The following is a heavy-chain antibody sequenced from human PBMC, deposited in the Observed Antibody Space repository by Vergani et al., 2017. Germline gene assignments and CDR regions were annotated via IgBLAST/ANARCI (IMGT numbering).Heavy chain of an antibody. Sequence: QVQLQESGPGVVKPSQTLSLTCAVSGGSISSGDHCWTWIRQRPGKGLEWIGYIFYSGTTYDNPSLRSRLTISVDTSQNPFSLQLRSVTAADTAVYYCGVRPRVNMGGGEIVTKRTFDYWSHGSLVTVSS. J-gene: IGHJ4*01. CDR1: GGSISSGDHC. CDR2: IFYSGTT. D-gene: IGHD3-10*01. CDR3: GVRPRVNMGGGEIVTKRTFDY. V-gene: IGHV4-31*11.